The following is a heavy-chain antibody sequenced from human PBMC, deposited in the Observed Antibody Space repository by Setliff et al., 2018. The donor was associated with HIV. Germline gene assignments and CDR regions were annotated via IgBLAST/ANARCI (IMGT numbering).Heavy chain of an antibody. V-gene: IGHV4-59*12. J-gene: IGHJ6*03. CDR3: NIYYYYYMDV. Sequence: SETLSLTCTVSGGSISTYYWSWIRQHPGKRLEWIGYIYYSGSTNYNPSLKRRVSISLDTSKNQFSLKLSSVTAADTAVYYCNIYYYYYMDVWGKGTTVTVS. CDR2: IYYSGST. CDR1: GGSISTYY.